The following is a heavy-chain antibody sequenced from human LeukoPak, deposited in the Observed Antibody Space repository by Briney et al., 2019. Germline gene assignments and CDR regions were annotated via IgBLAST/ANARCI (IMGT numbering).Heavy chain of an antibody. V-gene: IGHV4-59*01. CDR3: SRSLMAGDYGGIDP. Sequence: SETLSLTCTASGGTISNYIWSWIRQPPGKGLEWIGFIYASGTNNYNPSPKSRVTISVDTSKNQFSLKLNSVTAADTAVYYCSRSLMAGDYGGIDPWGQGTLVTVSS. D-gene: IGHD4-23*01. CDR1: GGTISNYI. CDR2: IYASGTN. J-gene: IGHJ5*02.